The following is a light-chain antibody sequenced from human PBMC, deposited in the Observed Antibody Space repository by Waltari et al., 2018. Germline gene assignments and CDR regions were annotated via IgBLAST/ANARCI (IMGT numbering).Light chain of an antibody. V-gene: IGKV1-39*01. CDR3: QQSYSNPPWT. CDR2: GAT. J-gene: IGKJ1*01. CDR1: ETVNSD. Sequence: EIQMTQSPSSLSASIGDRVIITCRASETVNSDLNWFQQTAGKAPRLLIYGATPLESGVPSRFSGSGSGTEFSLTISSLQPEDFATYICQQSYSNPPWTFGQGTKVEVK.